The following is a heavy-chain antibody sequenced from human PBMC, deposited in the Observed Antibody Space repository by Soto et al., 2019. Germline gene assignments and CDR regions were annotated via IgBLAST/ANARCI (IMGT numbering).Heavy chain of an antibody. J-gene: IGHJ6*03. CDR1: GGSFSGYY. CDR2: IDHSGST. V-gene: IGHV4-34*01. CDR3: ARGGTTLHYYYYMDV. Sequence: QVQLQQWGAGLLKPSETLSLTCAVYGGSFSGYYWRWIRQPPGKGLEWIGEIDHSGSTNYNPSLKSRVTSSVDTSKNQFSLKLSSVTAADTAVYYCARGGTTLHYYYYMDVWGKGTTVTVSS. D-gene: IGHD1-1*01.